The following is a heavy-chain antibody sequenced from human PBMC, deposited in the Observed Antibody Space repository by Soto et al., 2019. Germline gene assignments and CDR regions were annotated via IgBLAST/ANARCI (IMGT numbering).Heavy chain of an antibody. CDR3: AASYGSGYRAFDY. V-gene: IGHV1-69*02. Sequence: ASVKVSCKASGDTFSFYTINWVRQAPGLGLEWVGRINTIVSMSNYEQKYQGRVSMTADKSTSTAYMELRSLRSDDTAMYFCAASYGSGYRAFDYWG. CDR2: INTIVSMS. D-gene: IGHD3-10*01. J-gene: IGHJ4*01. CDR1: GDTFSFYT.